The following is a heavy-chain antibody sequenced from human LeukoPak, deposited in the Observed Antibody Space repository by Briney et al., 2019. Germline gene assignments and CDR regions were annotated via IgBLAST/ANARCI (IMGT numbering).Heavy chain of an antibody. V-gene: IGHV4-34*01. CDR1: GGSFSGYY. CDR2: INHSGST. Sequence: PSETLSLTCAVYGGSFSGYYWSWIRQPPGKGLEWIGEINHSGSTNYNPSLKSRVTISVDTSKNQFSLKLSSVTAADTAVYYCAGTSGVVFWSGYFYFDYWGQGTLVTVSS. D-gene: IGHD3-3*01. CDR3: AGTSGVVFWSGYFYFDY. J-gene: IGHJ4*02.